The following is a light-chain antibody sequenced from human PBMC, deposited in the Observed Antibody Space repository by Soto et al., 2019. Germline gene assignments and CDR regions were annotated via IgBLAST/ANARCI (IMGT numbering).Light chain of an antibody. V-gene: IGKV3-20*01. CDR3: QHTLKWPPT. J-gene: IGKJ1*01. CDR2: GVS. CDR1: QSVNTKY. Sequence: EIVLSQSPGTLSLSPGERATLSCRASQSVNTKYLAWYQQKPGQAPRLLIYGVSSRATGIPDRFSGSGSGTDFTLTISSLQSEDFALYYCQHTLKWPPTFGQGTKVAIK.